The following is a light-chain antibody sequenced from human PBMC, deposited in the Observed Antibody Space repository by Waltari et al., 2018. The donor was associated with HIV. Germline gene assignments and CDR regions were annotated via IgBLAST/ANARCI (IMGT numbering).Light chain of an antibody. CDR1: QSVSSSY. CDR3: HQYGSSLYS. CDR2: DAS. V-gene: IGKV3-20*01. J-gene: IGKJ2*03. Sequence: EIVLTQSPGTLSLSPGERGTLSCRASQSVSSSYLAWYQQKPGQAPRLLIYDASSRATGIPDRFSGSGSGTDFTLTISRLEPEDFAVYFCHQYGSSLYSFGQGTKLEIK.